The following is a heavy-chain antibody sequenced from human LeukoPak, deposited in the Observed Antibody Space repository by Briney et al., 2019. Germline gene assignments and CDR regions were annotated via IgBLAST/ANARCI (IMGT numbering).Heavy chain of an antibody. J-gene: IGHJ4*02. D-gene: IGHD2-2*01. CDR1: GFTFDDYA. V-gene: IGHV3-9*01. CDR3: AREYEKLIVVVPAASFDY. Sequence: GGSLRLSCAASGFTFDDYAMHWVGQAPGKGLEWVSGISWNSGSIGYADSVKGRFTISRDNAKNSLYLQMNSLRAEDTALYYCAREYEKLIVVVPAASFDYWGQGTLVTVSS. CDR2: ISWNSGSI.